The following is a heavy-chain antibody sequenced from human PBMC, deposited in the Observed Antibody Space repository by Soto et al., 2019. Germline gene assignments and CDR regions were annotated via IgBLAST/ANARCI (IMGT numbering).Heavy chain of an antibody. Sequence: QVELQESGSGQVKPSQTLSLSCAVSGGFISCGGYFWTWIRQPPGKGLEWIAYMYHSGSPLYNPSFKSRATISIDLSKNQFSLNLASVTAADTAVYYFAREGPKGYFEIDPWGKGNLVTVS. CDR3: AREGPKGYFEIDP. CDR1: GGFISCGGYF. CDR2: MYHSGSP. V-gene: IGHV4-30-2*01. D-gene: IGHD1-26*01. J-gene: IGHJ5*02.